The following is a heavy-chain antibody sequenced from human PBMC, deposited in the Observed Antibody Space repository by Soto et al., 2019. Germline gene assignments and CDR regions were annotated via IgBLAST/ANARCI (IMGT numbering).Heavy chain of an antibody. J-gene: IGHJ4*02. V-gene: IGHV3-33*01. CDR2: IWYDGSNK. D-gene: IGHD6-13*01. Sequence: GGSLRLSCAASGFTFSSYGMPWVRQAPGKGLEWVAVIWYDGSNKYYADSVKGRFTISRDNSKNTLYLQMNSLRAEDTAVYYCARDLYSSSSGFDYWGQGTLVTVSS. CDR1: GFTFSSYG. CDR3: ARDLYSSSSGFDY.